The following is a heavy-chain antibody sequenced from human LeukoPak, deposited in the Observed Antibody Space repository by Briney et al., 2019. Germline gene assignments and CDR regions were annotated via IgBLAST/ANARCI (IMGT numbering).Heavy chain of an antibody. V-gene: IGHV3-74*01. D-gene: IGHD1-1*01. Sequence: GGSLRLSCVASGFTFSSHWMHWVRQASGKGLVWVSHIKSDGSFTNYADSVKGRFTISRDNAKNTLYLQMNSLRPEDTAVYYCARRTGAFDIWGQGTKVTVSS. CDR3: ARRTGAFDI. CDR2: IKSDGSFT. CDR1: GFTFSSHW. J-gene: IGHJ3*02.